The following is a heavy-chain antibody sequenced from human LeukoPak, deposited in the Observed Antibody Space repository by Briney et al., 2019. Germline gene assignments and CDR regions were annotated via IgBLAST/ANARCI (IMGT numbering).Heavy chain of an antibody. D-gene: IGHD3-3*01. CDR3: ARADFIDAGPYLIGP. Sequence: ASVKVSCKASGGTFSSYAISWVRQAPGQGLEWMGWINTKNGRTSSARKFQGRVTMTRDPSITTVYMDMAWLTSDDTAIYFCARADFIDAGPYLIGPWGQGTLVTVSS. CDR2: INTKNGRT. CDR1: GGTFSSYA. J-gene: IGHJ5*02. V-gene: IGHV1-2*02.